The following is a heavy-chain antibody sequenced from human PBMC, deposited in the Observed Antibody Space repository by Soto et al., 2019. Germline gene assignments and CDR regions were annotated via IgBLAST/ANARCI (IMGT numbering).Heavy chain of an antibody. CDR1: GYTLTSNG. Sequence: QVQLVQSGAEVKKPGASVKVSCEASGYTLTSNGITWVRQAPGQGLEWMGWISPYNGNTNYAQKLQGRVTMTTDTSMSTAYMELRSLRSGDTAVYYCARTMGYSSSSYAFDSWGQGTMVTVSS. J-gene: IGHJ3*02. CDR2: ISPYNGNT. V-gene: IGHV1-18*01. CDR3: ARTMGYSSSSYAFDS. D-gene: IGHD6-6*01.